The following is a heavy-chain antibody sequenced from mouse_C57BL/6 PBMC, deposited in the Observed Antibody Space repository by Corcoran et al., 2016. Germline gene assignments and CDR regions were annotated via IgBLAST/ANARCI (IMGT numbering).Heavy chain of an antibody. CDR3: ARGTTVVGDY. D-gene: IGHD1-1*01. Sequence: QVQLQQSGPELVKPGASVKISCKASGYTFSDYYINWVKQRPGQGLEWIGWIFPGSGSTYYNEKFKGKATLTVDKSSSRAYMLLSSLTSEDSAVYFCARGTTVVGDYWGQGTTLTVSS. CDR2: IFPGSGST. J-gene: IGHJ2*01. CDR1: GYTFSDYY. V-gene: IGHV1-75*01.